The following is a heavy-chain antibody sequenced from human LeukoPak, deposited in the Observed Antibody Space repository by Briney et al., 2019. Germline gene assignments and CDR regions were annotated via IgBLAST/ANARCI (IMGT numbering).Heavy chain of an antibody. CDR2: ISGSGSST. D-gene: IGHD4-23*01. CDR1: GFTFSSYA. Sequence: PGGSLRLSCAASGFTFSSYAMSRVRQAPGKGLEWVSGISGSGSSTYYADSVKGRFTISRDNSKNTLYLQMNSLRAEDTAVYYCAVGKPSLGGYPWGQGTLVTVSS. V-gene: IGHV3-23*01. CDR3: AVGKPSLGGYP. J-gene: IGHJ5*02.